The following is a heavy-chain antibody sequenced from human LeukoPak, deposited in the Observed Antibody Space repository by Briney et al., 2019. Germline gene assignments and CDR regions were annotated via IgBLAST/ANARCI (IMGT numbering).Heavy chain of an antibody. CDR3: AKAPRWLQSDY. V-gene: IGHV3-11*01. Sequence: GGSLRLSCAASGFTFSDYYMSWIRQAPGKGLEWVSYISSRGSTIYYADSVKGRFTISRDNAKNSLYLQMNSLRAEDTAVYYCAKAPRWLQSDYWGQGTLVTVSS. CDR2: ISSRGSTI. J-gene: IGHJ4*02. D-gene: IGHD5-24*01. CDR1: GFTFSDYY.